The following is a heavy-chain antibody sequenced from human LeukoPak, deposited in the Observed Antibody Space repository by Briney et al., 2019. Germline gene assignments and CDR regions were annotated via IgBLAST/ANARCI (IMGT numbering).Heavy chain of an antibody. Sequence: ASVKASCKASGYTFTSYGISWVRQAPGQGLEWMGWISAYNGNTNYAQKLQGRVTMTTDTSTSTAYMELGSLRSDDTAVYYCARDGGGYSSSWYELDWFDPWGQGTLVTVSS. D-gene: IGHD6-13*01. CDR2: ISAYNGNT. CDR1: GYTFTSYG. J-gene: IGHJ5*02. CDR3: ARDGGGYSSSWYELDWFDP. V-gene: IGHV1-18*01.